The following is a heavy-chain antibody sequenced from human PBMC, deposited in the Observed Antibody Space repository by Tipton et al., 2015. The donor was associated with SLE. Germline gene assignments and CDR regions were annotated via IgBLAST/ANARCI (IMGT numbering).Heavy chain of an antibody. CDR1: GGSFSGYY. CDR2: INHSGST. D-gene: IGHD3-3*01. Sequence: GLVKPSETLSLTCAVYGGSFSGYYWSWIRQLPGKGLEWIGEINHSGSTNYNPSLKSRVTISVDTSKNQFSLKLSSVTAADTAVYYCARAGGPIFGEDWGQGTLVTVSS. CDR3: ARAGGPIFGED. J-gene: IGHJ4*02. V-gene: IGHV4-34*01.